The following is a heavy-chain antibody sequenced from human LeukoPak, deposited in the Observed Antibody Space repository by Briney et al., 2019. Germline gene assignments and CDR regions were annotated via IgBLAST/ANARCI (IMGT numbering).Heavy chain of an antibody. CDR3: ARARAMATIYFDY. J-gene: IGHJ4*02. CDR2: IYPGDSDT. D-gene: IGHD5-24*01. CDR1: GYSFTSYW. Sequence: GESLKISCKGSGYSFTSYWIGWLRQMPGKGLEWMGIIYPGDSDTRYSPSFQGQVTISADKSISTAYLQWSSLKASDTAMYYCARARAMATIYFDYWGQGTLVTVSS. V-gene: IGHV5-51*01.